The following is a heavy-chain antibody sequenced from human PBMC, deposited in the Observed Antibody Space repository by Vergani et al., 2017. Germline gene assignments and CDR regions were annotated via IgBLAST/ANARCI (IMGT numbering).Heavy chain of an antibody. CDR1: GGSISSYY. CDR3: ARADYSKLWYFDL. D-gene: IGHD4-11*01. Sequence: QVQLQESGPGLVKPSETLSLTCTVSGGSISSYYWSWIRQPPGKGLEWIGYIYYSGSTNYNPSLKSRVTISVDTSKNQFSLKLSSVTAADTAVYYCARADYSKLWYFDLWGRGTLVTVSS. CDR2: IYYSGST. J-gene: IGHJ2*01. V-gene: IGHV4-59*01.